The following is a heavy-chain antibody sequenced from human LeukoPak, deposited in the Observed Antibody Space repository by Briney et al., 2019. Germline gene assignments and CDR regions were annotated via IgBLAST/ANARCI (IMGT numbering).Heavy chain of an antibody. CDR2: IYYTGSS. D-gene: IGHD5-18*01. Sequence: SETLSLTGPVDCGSISRDSWGWIRQPPGKGLEWIRYIYYTGSSNYNPSLKSRVSISLDTSQTHFSLRLSSVSATDTAVSYCARPAYTYGHYYYFDFWGQGTLVTVSS. J-gene: IGHJ4*02. CDR1: CGSISRDS. CDR3: ARPAYTYGHYYYFDF. V-gene: IGHV4-59*01.